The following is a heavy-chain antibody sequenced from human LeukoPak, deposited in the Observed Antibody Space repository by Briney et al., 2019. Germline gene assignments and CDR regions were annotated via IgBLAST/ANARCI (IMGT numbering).Heavy chain of an antibody. J-gene: IGHJ5*02. D-gene: IGHD6-13*01. CDR2: IYYSGGT. Sequence: SETLSLTCTVSGGSISSYYWSWIRQPPGKGLEWIGYIYYSGGTNYNPSLKSRVTISVDTSKNQFSLKLSSVTAADTAVYYCARGDSSSWYGDWFDPWGQGTLVTVSS. CDR3: ARGDSSSWYGDWFDP. CDR1: GGSISSYY. V-gene: IGHV4-59*01.